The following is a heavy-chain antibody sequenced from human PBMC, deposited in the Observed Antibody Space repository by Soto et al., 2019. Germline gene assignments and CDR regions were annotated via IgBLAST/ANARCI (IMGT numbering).Heavy chain of an antibody. V-gene: IGHV3-66*01. Sequence: PGGSLRLSCAASGFTVGLNFMTWVRQAPGKGLEWVSVINGGGTTYYADSVKGRFSISRDDSKNTLYLQMNSLRAEDTAVYYCARENYYYGMDVWGQGTTVTVSS. CDR3: ARENYYYGMDV. J-gene: IGHJ6*02. CDR2: INGGGTT. CDR1: GFTVGLNF.